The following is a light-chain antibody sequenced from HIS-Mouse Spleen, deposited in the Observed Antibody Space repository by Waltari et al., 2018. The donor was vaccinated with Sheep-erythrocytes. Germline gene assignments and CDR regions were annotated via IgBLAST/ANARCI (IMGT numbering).Light chain of an antibody. J-gene: IGKJ4*01. V-gene: IGKV4-1*01. CDR3: QQYYSTLT. CDR2: WAS. CDR1: QSVLYSSNNKNY. Sequence: DIVMTQSPDSLAVSLGERATINCKSSQSVLYSSNNKNYLAWYQQKPGQPPKLLIYWASTRESGVPDRFSGSGSGTDFTLTISSLQAEDVAVDYCQQYYSTLTFGGGTKGEIK.